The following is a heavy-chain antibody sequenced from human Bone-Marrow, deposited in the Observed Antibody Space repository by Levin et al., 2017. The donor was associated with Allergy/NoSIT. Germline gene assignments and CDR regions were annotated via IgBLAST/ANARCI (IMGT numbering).Heavy chain of an antibody. D-gene: IGHD3-22*01. V-gene: IGHV3-30*03. CDR1: GFTFSSYG. CDR2: VSFDGST. J-gene: IGHJ4*02. Sequence: GGSLRLSCVASGFTFSSYGIHWVRQAPGKGLQWVALVSFDGSTYYAGSVNGRFTISRDDSKNTVYLQMNSLRPEDTALYYCASHYYDTSGSDYWGQGTLVTVSS. CDR3: ASHYYDTSGSDY.